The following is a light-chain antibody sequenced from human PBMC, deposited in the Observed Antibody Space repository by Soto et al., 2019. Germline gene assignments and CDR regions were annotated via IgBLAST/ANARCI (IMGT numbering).Light chain of an antibody. Sequence: DIVLTQSPGTLSLSPGERATLSCRASQIISSTYLGWYQQKPGQAPRLLIYGASSRATGIPDRFSGSGSGTDFTHTLSRLEPEDFAVYYCQHYGTSLYTFGQGTKLEIK. CDR2: GAS. J-gene: IGKJ2*01. CDR3: QHYGTSLYT. V-gene: IGKV3-20*01. CDR1: QIISSTY.